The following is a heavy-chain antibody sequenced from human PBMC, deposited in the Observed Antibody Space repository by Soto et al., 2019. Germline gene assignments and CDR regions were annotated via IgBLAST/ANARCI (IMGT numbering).Heavy chain of an antibody. V-gene: IGHV3-30*18. CDR1: GFTFSSYG. D-gene: IGHD3-22*01. CDR2: ISYDGSNK. J-gene: IGHJ4*02. CDR3: VKGEYYYDSSGYYPFDY. Sequence: GGSLRLSCAASGFTFSSYGMHWVRQAPGKGLEWVAVISYDGSNKNYVDSVKGRFTISRDNSKNTQYLQMSSLRADDTAVYYCVKGEYYYDSSGYYPFDYWGQGTLVTVSS.